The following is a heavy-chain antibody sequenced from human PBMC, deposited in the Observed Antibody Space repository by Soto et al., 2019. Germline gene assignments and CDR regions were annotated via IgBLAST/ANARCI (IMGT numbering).Heavy chain of an antibody. Sequence: SETLSLTCAVYGGPFSGYYWSWIRQPPGKGLEWIGEINHSGSTNYNPSLKSRVTISVDTSKNQFSLKLSSVTAADTAVYYCARALPRYIAVAGTGWFDPWGQGTLVT. J-gene: IGHJ5*02. D-gene: IGHD6-19*01. CDR1: GGPFSGYY. CDR3: ARALPRYIAVAGTGWFDP. CDR2: INHSGST. V-gene: IGHV4-34*01.